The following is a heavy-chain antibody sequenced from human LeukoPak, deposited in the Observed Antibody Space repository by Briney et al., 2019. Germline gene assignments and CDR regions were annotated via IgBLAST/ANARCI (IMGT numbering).Heavy chain of an antibody. CDR1: GFTISTYG. CDR3: AKSVYHSGNY. D-gene: IGHD3-10*01. J-gene: IGHJ4*02. CDR2: ISGGTT. Sequence: SGGSLRLSCAASGFTISTYGMSWVRQAPGKGLEWVSSISGGTTYYAGSVKGRFTISRDNSRNTVSLQRNSLRAEDTAVYYCAKSVYHSGNYWGQGTLVTVSS. V-gene: IGHV3-23*01.